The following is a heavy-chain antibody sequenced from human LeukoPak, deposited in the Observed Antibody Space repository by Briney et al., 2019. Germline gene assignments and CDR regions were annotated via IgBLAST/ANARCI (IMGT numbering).Heavy chain of an antibody. V-gene: IGHV1-2*02. J-gene: IGHJ4*02. CDR3: ARGGGTAHFDY. D-gene: IGHD2-15*01. CDR2: ISPNSGGT. CDR1: GYTFTAYN. Sequence: ASVKVSCKASGYTFTAYNLHWVRQVPGQGLEWMGWISPNSGGTNYAQKFQGRVTMTRDTSISTAYMELRSLRSDDTAVYYCARGGGTAHFDYWGQGTLVTVSS.